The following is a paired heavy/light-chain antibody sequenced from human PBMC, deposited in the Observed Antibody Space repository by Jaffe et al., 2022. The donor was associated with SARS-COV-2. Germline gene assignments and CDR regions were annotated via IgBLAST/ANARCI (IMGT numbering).Heavy chain of an antibody. CDR1: GYTFANYD. D-gene: IGHD2-2*01. J-gene: IGHJ6*03. V-gene: IGHV1-8*01. CDR3: ARGRRFQLLAGYHSYYYMDV. CDR2: MNPNSGNT. Sequence: QVQLVQSGAEVKKPGASVKVSCKASGYTFANYDINWVRQATGQGLEWMGWMNPNSGNTGFAQKFQGRVTMTRNTSISTAYMELSSLRSEDTAVYYCARGRRFQLLAGYHSYYYMDVWGKGTTVTVSS.
Light chain of an antibody. CDR3: HSRDSSGNHYV. V-gene: IGLV3-19*01. Sequence: SSELTQDPAVSVALGHTVRVTCQGDSLSSYYGSWYQQKPGQAPVLVIYGKNKRPSGIPDRFSGSSSGNTASLTITGAQAEDEADYYCHSRDSSGNHYVFGTGTKVTVL. CDR1: SLSSYY. J-gene: IGLJ1*01. CDR2: GKN.